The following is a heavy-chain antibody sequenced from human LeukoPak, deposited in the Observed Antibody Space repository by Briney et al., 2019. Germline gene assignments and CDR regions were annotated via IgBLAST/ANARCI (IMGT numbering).Heavy chain of an antibody. CDR1: GGSISSGSHY. CDR3: ARFLSSGYSAQYYFYMDV. V-gene: IGHV4-61*02. J-gene: IGHJ6*03. Sequence: SETLSLTSTVSGGSISSGSHYWNWIRQPAGKGLEWIGRIYYNGSTNYNPSLKSRVTISVDTSKNQFSLRLSSVTAADTAVYYCARFLSSGYSAQYYFYMDVWGKGIGVTVSS. CDR2: IYYNGST. D-gene: IGHD3-22*01.